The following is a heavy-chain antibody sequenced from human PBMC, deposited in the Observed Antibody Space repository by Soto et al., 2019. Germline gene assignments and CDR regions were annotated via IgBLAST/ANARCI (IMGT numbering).Heavy chain of an antibody. Sequence: GGSLRLSCAASGFTFSSYIMNWVRQAPGKGLEWVSYISSSSSTIYYADSVKGRFTISRDNAKNSLYLQMNSLRAEDTAVYYCATGYCSGGSCSRAYWGQGTLVTVSS. CDR3: ATGYCSGGSCSRAY. D-gene: IGHD2-15*01. J-gene: IGHJ4*02. V-gene: IGHV3-48*01. CDR1: GFTFSSYI. CDR2: ISSSSSTI.